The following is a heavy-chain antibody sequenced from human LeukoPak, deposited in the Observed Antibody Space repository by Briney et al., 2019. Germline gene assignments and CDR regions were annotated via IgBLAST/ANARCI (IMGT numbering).Heavy chain of an antibody. J-gene: IGHJ4*02. CDR2: IYTSGST. Sequence: PSETLSRTCTVSGGSMSSGSYYWSWIRQPAGKGLEWIGRIYTSGSTNYNPSLKSRVTISIDTSKNQFSLKLSSVTAADTAVYYCARGPHCSGGSCHSVSDYWGQGTLVTVSS. CDR3: ARGPHCSGGSCHSVSDY. V-gene: IGHV4-61*02. CDR1: GGSMSSGSYY. D-gene: IGHD2-15*01.